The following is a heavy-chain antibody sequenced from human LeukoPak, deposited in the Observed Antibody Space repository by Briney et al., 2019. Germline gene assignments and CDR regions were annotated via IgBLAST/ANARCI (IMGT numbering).Heavy chain of an antibody. CDR2: VSYDGSNK. J-gene: IGHJ4*02. CDR3: ARESAGLYYFDY. V-gene: IGHV3-30-3*01. Sequence: PGGSLRLSCSASGFTFSSYAMHWVRQAPGKGLECVAVVSYDGSNKYYADSVKGRFTISRDNSKNTLYLQMNSLRAEGTAVYYCARESAGLYYFDYWGQGTLVTVSS. CDR1: GFTFSSYA.